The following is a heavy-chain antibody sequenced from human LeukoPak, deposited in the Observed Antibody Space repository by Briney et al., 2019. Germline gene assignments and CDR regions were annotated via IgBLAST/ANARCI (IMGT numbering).Heavy chain of an antibody. CDR1: GFTFSSYA. J-gene: IGHJ5*02. V-gene: IGHV3-23*01. CDR3: ARGRREQLVENWFDP. D-gene: IGHD6-13*01. Sequence: GGSLRLSCAASGFTFSSYAMSWVRQAPGKGLEWVSVISGSGGSTFYAGSVKGRFTISRDNSKNTLYLQLNSLRAEDTAVYYCARGRREQLVENWFDPWGQGTLVTVSS. CDR2: ISGSGGST.